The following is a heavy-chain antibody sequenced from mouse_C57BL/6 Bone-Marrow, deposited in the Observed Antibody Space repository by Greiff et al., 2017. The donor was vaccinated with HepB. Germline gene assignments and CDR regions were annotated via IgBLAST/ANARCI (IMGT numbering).Heavy chain of an antibody. Sequence: EVKLQESGPGLVKPSQSLSLTCSVTGYSITSGYYWNWIRQFPGNKLEWMGYISYDGSNNYNPSLKNRISITRDTSKNQFFLKLNSVTTEDTATYYCARDGRLRRRDYYAMDYWGQGTSVTVSS. CDR1: GYSITSGYY. D-gene: IGHD2-4*01. CDR3: ARDGRLRRRDYYAMDY. CDR2: ISYDGSN. V-gene: IGHV3-6*01. J-gene: IGHJ4*01.